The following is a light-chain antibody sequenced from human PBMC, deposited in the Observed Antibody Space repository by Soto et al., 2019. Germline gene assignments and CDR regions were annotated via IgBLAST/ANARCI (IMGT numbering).Light chain of an antibody. Sequence: EIVLTQSPGTLSLSPGERATLSCRASQSVSSSYLAWYQQKPGQAPRLLIYGASSRDTGIPDRFSGSGSGTDFALTISRLEPEDFAVYYCQQYGSSVTFGGGVKVEIK. CDR3: QQYGSSVT. J-gene: IGKJ4*01. V-gene: IGKV3-20*01. CDR1: QSVSSSY. CDR2: GAS.